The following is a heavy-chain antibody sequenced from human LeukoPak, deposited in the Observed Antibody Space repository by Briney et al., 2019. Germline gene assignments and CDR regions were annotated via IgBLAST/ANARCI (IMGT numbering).Heavy chain of an antibody. Sequence: QPGGSLRLSCAASGFTFSSYAMSWVRQAPGKGLEWVSAIIGSGGSTSYADSVKGRFTISRDKSKNTLYLQMNSLRAEDTAVYCCAKAGQQLVRGAFDIWGQGTMVTVSS. V-gene: IGHV3-23*01. D-gene: IGHD6-13*01. J-gene: IGHJ3*02. CDR2: IIGSGGST. CDR3: AKAGQQLVRGAFDI. CDR1: GFTFSSYA.